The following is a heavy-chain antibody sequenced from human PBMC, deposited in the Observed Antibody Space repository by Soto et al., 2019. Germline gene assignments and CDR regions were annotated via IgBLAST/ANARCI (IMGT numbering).Heavy chain of an antibody. J-gene: IGHJ4*02. CDR2: ISGSGEYT. V-gene: IGHV3-23*01. Sequence: GGSLRLSCAASGFTFSYSALSWVRQAPGKGLEWVSAISGSGEYTYLADSVKGRFTISRDNSKNTLYLQMNSLRADDTAVYYCANCGITCRSGFDSWGQGTLVTVSS. D-gene: IGHD3-10*01. CDR3: ANCGITCRSGFDS. CDR1: GFTFSYSA.